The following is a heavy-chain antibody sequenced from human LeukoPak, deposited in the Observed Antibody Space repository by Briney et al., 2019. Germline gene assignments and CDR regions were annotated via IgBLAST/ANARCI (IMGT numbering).Heavy chain of an antibody. Sequence: ASVKVSCKASGYTFTIYGISWVRQAPGQGLEWMGWISAYNGNTNYAQKLQGRVTMTTDTSTSTAYMELRSLRSDDTAVYYCASCHCTNGVCYGECEYFQHWGQGTLVTVSS. CDR3: ASCHCTNGVCYGECEYFQH. V-gene: IGHV1-18*04. J-gene: IGHJ1*01. D-gene: IGHD2-8*01. CDR1: GYTFTIYG. CDR2: ISAYNGNT.